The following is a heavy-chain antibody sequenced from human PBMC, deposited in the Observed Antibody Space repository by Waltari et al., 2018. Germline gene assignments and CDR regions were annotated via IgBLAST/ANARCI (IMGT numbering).Heavy chain of an antibody. CDR3: GRGGAEQLALDY. Sequence: QVQLVQSGAEGKKPGSSVKVSCKGSGGTFSSYAISWVRQAPGQGLAWMGGIIPIFGTANYEKKFQCRVTMTTDESTSTAYTALSSLSSEETAGYYCGRGGAEQLALDYWGQGTRVTVSS. D-gene: IGHD6-6*01. CDR2: IIPIFGTA. V-gene: IGHV1-69*05. CDR1: GGTFSSYA. J-gene: IGHJ4*02.